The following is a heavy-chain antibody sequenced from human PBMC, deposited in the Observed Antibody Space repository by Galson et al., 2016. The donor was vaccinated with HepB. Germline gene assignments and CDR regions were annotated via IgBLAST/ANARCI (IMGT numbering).Heavy chain of an antibody. J-gene: IGHJ4*02. CDR3: VRDFNNNEDGTFVDY. Sequence: SLRLSCAASGFTFSSYTMNWVRQAPGKGLEWVSSISSSSSYMEYADSVKGRFTISRDNAKRSPYLQMTSLRAEDTAVYYCVRDFNNNEDGTFVDYWGQGTLVTVSS. CDR2: ISSSSSYM. CDR1: GFTFSSYT. V-gene: IGHV3-21*01. D-gene: IGHD1/OR15-1a*01.